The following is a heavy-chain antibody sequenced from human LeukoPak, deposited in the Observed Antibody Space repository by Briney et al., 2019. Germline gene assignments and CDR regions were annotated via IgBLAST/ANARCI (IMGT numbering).Heavy chain of an antibody. D-gene: IGHD2-2*01. J-gene: IGHJ3*01. V-gene: IGHV4-31*03. CDR2: KYYSGSA. CDR1: GVSISDGRYY. CDR3: ATPYCSGISCLDVFNV. Sequence: SETLSLTCNVSGVSISDGRYYWTWIRLVPGKGLEWIGYKYYSGSAKYNPSLKSRLTISIDTPENQFSLHLSSVTAADTATYYCATPYCSGISCLDVFNVWGQGRRVTVSS.